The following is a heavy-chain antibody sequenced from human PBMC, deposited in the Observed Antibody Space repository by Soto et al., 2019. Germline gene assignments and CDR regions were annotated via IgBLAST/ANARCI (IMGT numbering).Heavy chain of an antibody. CDR2: ISWNSGSI. V-gene: IGHV3-9*01. CDR3: AKDPYYDSSGSTFDY. CDR1: GFTFDDYA. J-gene: IGHJ4*02. D-gene: IGHD3-22*01. Sequence: EVQLVESGGGLVQPGRSLRLSCAASGFTFDDYAMHWVRQAPGKGLEWVSGISWNSGSIGYADSVKGRFTISRDNAKNSLYLQMNSLRAEDTALYYCAKDPYYDSSGSTFDYWGQGTLVTVSS.